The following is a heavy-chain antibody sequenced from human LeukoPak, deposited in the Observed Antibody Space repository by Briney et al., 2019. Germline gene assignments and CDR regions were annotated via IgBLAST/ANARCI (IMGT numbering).Heavy chain of an antibody. J-gene: IGHJ6*03. CDR3: ARDRFEYYGSSYYYYYYMDV. Sequence: SETLSLTCSVSGGSISSSGYYWGWIRQPPGKGLEWIGSIFYSGSTYDNPSLKSRVTISVDTSKNQFSLKLSSVTAADTAVYYCARDRFEYYGSSYYYYYYMDVWGKGTTVTISS. D-gene: IGHD3-10*01. CDR1: GGSISSSGYY. V-gene: IGHV4-39*07. CDR2: IFYSGST.